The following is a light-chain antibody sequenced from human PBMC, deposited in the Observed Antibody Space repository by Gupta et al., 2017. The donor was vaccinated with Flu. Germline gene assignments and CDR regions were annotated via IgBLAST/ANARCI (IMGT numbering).Light chain of an antibody. V-gene: IGLV3-1*01. J-gene: IGLJ2*01. CDR3: QAWDSGTCG. CDR1: KLGDVY. CDR2: KDT. Sequence: SSELTQPPSVSVSPGQTASVTCSGDKLGDVYVSWYQQKPGQSPVLVIYKDTQRPSGIPERFSGSNSVNTATLTISGTQARDEADYYCQAWDSGTCGFGGGTKLTVL.